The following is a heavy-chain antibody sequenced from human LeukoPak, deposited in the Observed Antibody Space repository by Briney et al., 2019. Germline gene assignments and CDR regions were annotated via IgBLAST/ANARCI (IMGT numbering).Heavy chain of an antibody. CDR2: IDRGGST. CDR3: AKRVGYGYGMDV. J-gene: IGHJ6*02. D-gene: IGHD6-13*01. V-gene: IGHV3-53*01. CDR1: GFIFSSYW. Sequence: GGSLRLSCAASGFIFSSYWMSWVRQAPGKGLECVSVIDRGGSTFADSVKGRFTISRDNSKNTLYLQMNSLRVEDTAEFYCAKRVGYGYGMDVWGQGTTVTVSS.